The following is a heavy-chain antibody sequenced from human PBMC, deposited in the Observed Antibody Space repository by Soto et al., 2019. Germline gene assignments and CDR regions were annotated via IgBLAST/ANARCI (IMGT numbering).Heavy chain of an antibody. CDR2: ISYDGSNK. D-gene: IGHD6-13*01. CDR3: ARDXRQLVLLLYGMDV. Sequence: GGSLRLSCAASGFTFSSYAMHWVRQAPGKGLEWVAVISYDGSNKYYADSVKGRFTISRDNSKNTLYLQMNSLRAEDTAVYYCARDXRQLVLLLYGMDVWGQGTTVTVSS. V-gene: IGHV3-30-3*01. CDR1: GFTFSSYA. J-gene: IGHJ6*02.